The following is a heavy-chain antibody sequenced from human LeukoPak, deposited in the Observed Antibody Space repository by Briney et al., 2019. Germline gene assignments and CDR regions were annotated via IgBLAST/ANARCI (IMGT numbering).Heavy chain of an antibody. Sequence: GGSLRLSCAASGFTFSSYSMNWVRQAPGKGLEWVSSISSSSSYIYYADSVKGRFTISRDNAKNSVYLQMNSLRVEDTAVYYCTKGGYNTSWYWFFWGQGTLVIVSS. V-gene: IGHV3-21*01. CDR3: TKGGYNTSWYWFF. CDR1: GFTFSSYS. J-gene: IGHJ4*02. CDR2: ISSSSSYI. D-gene: IGHD2-8*02.